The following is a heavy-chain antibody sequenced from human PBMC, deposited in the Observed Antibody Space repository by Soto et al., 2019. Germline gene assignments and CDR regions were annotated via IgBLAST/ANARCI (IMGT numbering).Heavy chain of an antibody. CDR1: GFTFSSYS. V-gene: IGHV3-23*01. CDR2: ISGSGGST. D-gene: IGHD2-15*01. CDR3: ARDYLVIPHRVIDY. Sequence: PGGSLRLSCAASGFTFSSYSMNWVRQPPGKGLEWVSGISGSGGSTYYADSVKGRFTISRDNSKNTLYLQMNSLRAEDTAVYYCARDYLVIPHRVIDYWGQGTLVTVSS. J-gene: IGHJ4*02.